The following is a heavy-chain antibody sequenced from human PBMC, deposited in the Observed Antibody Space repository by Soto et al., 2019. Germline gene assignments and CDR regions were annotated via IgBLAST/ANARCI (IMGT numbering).Heavy chain of an antibody. CDR3: ERTSIDCSGGSCDHYFDY. D-gene: IGHD2-15*01. V-gene: IGHV1-2*02. Sequence: SXKVSLKASGYTXSGYYMDWVRQAPGQGLEWMGWINPNSGGTNYAQKFQGRVTMTRDTSISTAYMELSRLRSDDTAVYYCERTSIDCSGGSCDHYFDYWGQGTLGTVSS. J-gene: IGHJ4*02. CDR1: GYTXSGYY. CDR2: INPNSGGT.